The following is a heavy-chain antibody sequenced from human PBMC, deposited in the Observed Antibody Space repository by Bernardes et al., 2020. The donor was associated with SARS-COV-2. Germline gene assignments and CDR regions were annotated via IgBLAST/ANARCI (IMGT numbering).Heavy chain of an antibody. CDR2: INDSGST. CDR1: SGSFSGYY. Sequence: SETLSLTCAVYSGSFSGYYWSWIRQTPGKGLEWIGEINDSGSTKYNPALKSRVTISVDPSKNQFSLKLNSVTAADTAVYYCARGSAAVVSHFMLLFDNGYFDLWGRGTQVTVSS. V-gene: IGHV4-34*01. D-gene: IGHD2-15*01. CDR3: ARGSAAVVSHFMLLFDNGYFDL. J-gene: IGHJ2*01.